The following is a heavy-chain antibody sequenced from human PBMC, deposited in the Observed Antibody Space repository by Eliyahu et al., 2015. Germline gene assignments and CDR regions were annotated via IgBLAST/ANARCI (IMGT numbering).Heavy chain of an antibody. Sequence: QVQLVESGGGVVQPGGSLRLSCAAAGFTFSSYGMHWVRQAPGKGLEWVAFIRYDGSNKYYADSVKGRFTISRDNSKNTLYLQMNSLRAEDTAVYYCAKRDGTAYFDYWGQGTLVTVSS. CDR3: AKRDGTAYFDY. J-gene: IGHJ4*02. V-gene: IGHV3-30*02. CDR1: GFTFSSYG. CDR2: IRYDGSNK.